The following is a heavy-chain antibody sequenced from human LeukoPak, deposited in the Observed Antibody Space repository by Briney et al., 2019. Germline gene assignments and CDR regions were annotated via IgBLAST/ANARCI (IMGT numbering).Heavy chain of an antibody. Sequence: GGSLRLSCVASGFMFSSYGMSWVRQAPGKGLEWVSAISGSGGSTYYADSVKGRFTISRDNSKNTLYLQMNSLRAEDTAVYYCAKDQGSSSWYDYWGQGTLVTVSS. CDR2: ISGSGGST. D-gene: IGHD6-13*01. CDR1: GFMFSSYG. CDR3: AKDQGSSSWYDY. J-gene: IGHJ4*02. V-gene: IGHV3-23*01.